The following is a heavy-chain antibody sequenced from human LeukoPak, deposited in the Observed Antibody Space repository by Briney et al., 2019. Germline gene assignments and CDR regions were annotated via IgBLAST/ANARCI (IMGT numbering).Heavy chain of an antibody. CDR1: GFTVNSNY. J-gene: IGHJ3*01. CDR3: AKGLWGSSSLQAFDF. Sequence: GGPLRLSCAASGFTVNSNYMMWVRQAPGKGLEWVSTISVSGTSTYYADSVKGRLTISRDNSKNTLYLQMSSLRAEDTAVYYCAKGLWGSSSLQAFDFWGQGTLVTVSS. V-gene: IGHV3-23*01. CDR2: ISVSGTST. D-gene: IGHD6-6*01.